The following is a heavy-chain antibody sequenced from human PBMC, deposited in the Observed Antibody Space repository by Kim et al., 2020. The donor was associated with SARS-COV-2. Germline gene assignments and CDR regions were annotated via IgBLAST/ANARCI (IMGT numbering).Heavy chain of an antibody. CDR3: ARDHTAMVSGVDY. Sequence: GGSLRLSCAASGFTFSSYSMNWVRQAPGKGLEWVSSISSSSSYIYYADSVKGRFTISRDNAKNSLYLQMNSLRAEDTAVYYCARDHTAMVSGVDYWGQGTLVTVSS. V-gene: IGHV3-21*01. CDR2: ISSSSSYI. CDR1: GFTFSSYS. D-gene: IGHD5-18*01. J-gene: IGHJ4*02.